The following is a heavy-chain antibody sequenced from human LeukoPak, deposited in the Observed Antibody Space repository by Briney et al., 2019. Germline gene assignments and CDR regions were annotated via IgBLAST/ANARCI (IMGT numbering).Heavy chain of an antibody. CDR2: MNPNSGNT. J-gene: IGHJ3*02. CDR1: GYTFTSYD. D-gene: IGHD3-22*01. CDR3: ARDETERVVTAFDI. V-gene: IGHV1-8*03. Sequence: ASVKVSCKASGYTFTSYDINWVRQATGQGLEWMGWMNPNSGNTGYAQKFQGRVTITRNTSISTAYMELSNLRSEGTAVYYCARDETERVVTAFDIWGQGTMVTVSS.